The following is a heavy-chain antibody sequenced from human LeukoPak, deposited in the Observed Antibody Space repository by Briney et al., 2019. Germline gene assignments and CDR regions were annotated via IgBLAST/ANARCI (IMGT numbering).Heavy chain of an antibody. V-gene: IGHV4-34*01. Sequence: PGGSLRLSCAASGFTFSSYAMSWVRQAPGKGLEWIGEINHSGSTNYNPSLKSRVTISVDTSKNQFSLKLSSVTAADTAVYYCARAYYYDSSGYSAHLTFDYWGQGTLVSVSS. CDR3: ARAYYYDSSGYSAHLTFDY. D-gene: IGHD3-22*01. CDR1: GFTFSSYA. CDR2: INHSGST. J-gene: IGHJ4*02.